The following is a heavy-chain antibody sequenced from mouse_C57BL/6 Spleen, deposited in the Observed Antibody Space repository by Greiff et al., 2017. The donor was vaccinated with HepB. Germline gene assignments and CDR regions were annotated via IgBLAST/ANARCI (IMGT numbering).Heavy chain of an antibody. Sequence: VQLQQSGAELARPGASVKMSCKASGYTFTSYTMHWVKQRPGQGLEWIGYINPSSGYTKYNQKFKDKATLTADKSSSTAYTQLSSLTSEDSAVYYCARNPGMDYWGQGTTLTVSS. CDR3: ARNPGMDY. CDR1: GYTFTSYT. J-gene: IGHJ2*01. V-gene: IGHV1-4*01. D-gene: IGHD4-1*01. CDR2: INPSSGYT.